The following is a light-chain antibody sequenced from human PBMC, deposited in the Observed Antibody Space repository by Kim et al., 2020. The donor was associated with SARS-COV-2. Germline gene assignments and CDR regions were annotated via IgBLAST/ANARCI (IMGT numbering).Light chain of an antibody. V-gene: IGLV3-27*01. CDR1: VLAKKY. Sequence: SYELTQPSSVSVSPGQTARITCSGDVLAKKYTRWFQQKPGQAPVLVIYKDSERPSGIPERFSGSSSGTTLTLTISGAQVEDESDYYCYSATDNSLVFGGGTQLTVL. J-gene: IGLJ2*01. CDR2: KDS. CDR3: YSATDNSLV.